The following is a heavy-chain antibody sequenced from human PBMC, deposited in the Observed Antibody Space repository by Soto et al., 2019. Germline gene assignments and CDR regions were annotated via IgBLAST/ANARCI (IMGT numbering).Heavy chain of an antibody. CDR1: GYTFTSYD. CDR3: AGVRGPYCGGDCYPPTASWFDP. Sequence: GASVKVSCKASGYTFTSYDINWVRQATGQGIEWMGWMNPNSGNTGYAQKFQGRVTMTRNTSISTAYMELSSVTAADTAVYYCAGVRGPYCGGDCYPPTASWFDPWGQGTLVTVSS. CDR2: MNPNSGNT. D-gene: IGHD2-21*02. J-gene: IGHJ5*02. V-gene: IGHV1-8*01.